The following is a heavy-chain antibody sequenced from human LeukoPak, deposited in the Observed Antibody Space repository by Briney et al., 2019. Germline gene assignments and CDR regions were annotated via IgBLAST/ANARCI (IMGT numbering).Heavy chain of an antibody. CDR1: GGSISSYY. CDR3: ALRYFDRDY. J-gene: IGHJ4*02. CDR2: IYYSGTT. Sequence: KPSETLSLTCTVSGGSISSYYWSWIRQPPGKGLEWIGYIYYSGTTYYNPSLKSRVTISVDTSKNQFSLKLSSVTAADTAVYYCALRYFDRDYWGQGTLVTVSS. D-gene: IGHD3-9*01. V-gene: IGHV4-59*04.